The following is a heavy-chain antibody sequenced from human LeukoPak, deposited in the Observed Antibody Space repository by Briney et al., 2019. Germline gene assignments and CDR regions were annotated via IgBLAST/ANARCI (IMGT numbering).Heavy chain of an antibody. CDR3: ARSGYSYGRIYFDY. D-gene: IGHD5-18*01. V-gene: IGHV1-2*06. J-gene: IGHJ4*02. CDR2: INPNSGGT. CDR1: GYTFTGYY. Sequence: ASVKVSCKASGYTFTGYYMHWVRQAPGQGLEWMGRINPNSGGTNYAQKFQGRVTMTRDTSISTAYMELSRLGSDDTAVYYCARSGYSYGRIYFDYWGQGTLVTVSS.